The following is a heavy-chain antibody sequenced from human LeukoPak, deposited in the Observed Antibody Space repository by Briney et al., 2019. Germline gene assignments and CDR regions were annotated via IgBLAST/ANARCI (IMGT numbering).Heavy chain of an antibody. V-gene: IGHV3-23*01. CDR3: AKGDRSGSYSYFDY. D-gene: IGHD3-10*01. Sequence: GGSLRLSXVASGFTFSSYAMSWVRQAPGKGLEWVSSISASGGNTYYADSVQGRFTICRDNSKNTLYLQMNSLRAEDTVVFYCAKGDRSGSYSYFDYWGQGTLVTVSS. J-gene: IGHJ4*02. CDR1: GFTFSSYA. CDR2: ISASGGNT.